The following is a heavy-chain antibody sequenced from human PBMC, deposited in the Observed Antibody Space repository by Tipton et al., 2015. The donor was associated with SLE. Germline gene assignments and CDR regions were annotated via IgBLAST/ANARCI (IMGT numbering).Heavy chain of an antibody. CDR3: SRGWNGYNVDC. CDR1: GFTFGDYA. J-gene: IGHJ4*02. Sequence: RSLRLSCSGSGFTFGDYAMNWFRQAPGKGLEWVGFIRSEPYGGAAEYAASVKGRFTISRDVSKSIAYLQMDSLKAEDTAVYYCSRGWNGYNVDCWGQGTLVSVSS. CDR2: IRSEPYGGAA. V-gene: IGHV3-49*03. D-gene: IGHD5-24*01.